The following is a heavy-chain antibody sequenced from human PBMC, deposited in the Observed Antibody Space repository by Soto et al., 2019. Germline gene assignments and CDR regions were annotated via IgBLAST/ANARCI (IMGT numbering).Heavy chain of an antibody. D-gene: IGHD1-26*01. Sequence: GGSLRLSCATSGFTFSSHGMNWVRQAPGKRLEWVAVISYDGNIKYYADSVKGRFSISRDNSKNTLYLEMTNVRADDTAVYYCAKVSWERLGCFDSCGQGTLGTVST. J-gene: IGHJ5*01. V-gene: IGHV3-30*18. CDR1: GFTFSSHG. CDR2: ISYDGNIK. CDR3: AKVSWERLGCFDS.